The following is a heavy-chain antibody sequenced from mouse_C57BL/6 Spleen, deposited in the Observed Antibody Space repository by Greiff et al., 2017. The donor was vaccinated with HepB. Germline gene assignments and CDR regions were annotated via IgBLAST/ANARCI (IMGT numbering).Heavy chain of an antibody. Sequence: QVQLQQSGAELVRPGASVTLSCKASGYTFTDYEMHWVKQTPVHGLEWIGAIDPETGGTAYNQKFKGKAILTADKSSSTAYMELRSLTSEDSAVYYCTRLYGSSYGYAMDYWGQGTSVTVSS. CDR3: TRLYGSSYGYAMDY. J-gene: IGHJ4*01. V-gene: IGHV1-15*01. CDR1: GYTFTDYE. CDR2: IDPETGGT. D-gene: IGHD1-1*01.